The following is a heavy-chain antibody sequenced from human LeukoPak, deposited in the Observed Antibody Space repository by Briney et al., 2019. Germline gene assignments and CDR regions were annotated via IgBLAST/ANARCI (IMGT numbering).Heavy chain of an antibody. J-gene: IGHJ3*02. D-gene: IGHD3-22*01. V-gene: IGHV3-53*01. Sequence: QPGGSLRLSCAASGFTVSSNYMSWVRQAPGKGLEWVSVIYSGGSTYYADSVKGRFTISRDNSKNTLYLQMNSLRAEDTAVYYCARGRGTMIGLDAFDIWGQGTMVTVSS. CDR2: IYSGGST. CDR3: ARGRGTMIGLDAFDI. CDR1: GFTVSSNY.